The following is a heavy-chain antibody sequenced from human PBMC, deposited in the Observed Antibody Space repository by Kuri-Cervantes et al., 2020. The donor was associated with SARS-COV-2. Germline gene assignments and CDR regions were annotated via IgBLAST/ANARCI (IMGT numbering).Heavy chain of an antibody. CDR1: GFHFPGYY. J-gene: IGHJ4*02. V-gene: IGHV3-11*04. CDR2: IRPSGGSK. CDR3: AREGQWLVYTCFDY. D-gene: IGHD6-19*01. Sequence: SPHISCVDSGFHFPGYYFTWSRQAPGKGLEWVSSIRPSGGSKFYADSVKGRFTISRDNAKNSLYLQMNSLRAEDTAVYYCAREGQWLVYTCFDYWGQGTLVTVSS.